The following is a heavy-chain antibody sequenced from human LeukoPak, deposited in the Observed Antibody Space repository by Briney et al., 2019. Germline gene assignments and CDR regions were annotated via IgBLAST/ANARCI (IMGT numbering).Heavy chain of an antibody. CDR1: GGTFSSYA. CDR3: AMPEGRSYSGFGSYFDY. J-gene: IGHJ4*02. Sequence: GASVKVSCKASGGTFSSYAISWVRQAPGQGLEWMGGIIPIFGTANYAQKFQGRVTITADESTSTAYMELSSLRSEDTAVYYCAMPEGRSYSGFGSYFDYWGQGALVTVSS. CDR2: IIPIFGTA. V-gene: IGHV1-69*13. D-gene: IGHD1-26*01.